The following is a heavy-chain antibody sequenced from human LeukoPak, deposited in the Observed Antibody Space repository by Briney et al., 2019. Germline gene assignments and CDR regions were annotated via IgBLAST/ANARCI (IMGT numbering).Heavy chain of an antibody. CDR3: ARDPLGSSSWSDAIDI. V-gene: IGHV3-48*03. Sequence: GGSLRLSCAASGFTFSSYEMNWVRQAPGKGLEWVSYISSSGSTIYYADSVKGRFTISRDNANNSLYLQMSSVRAEDTAVYYCARDPLGSSSWSDAIDIWGQGTMVTVSS. J-gene: IGHJ3*02. D-gene: IGHD6-13*01. CDR1: GFTFSSYE. CDR2: ISSSGSTI.